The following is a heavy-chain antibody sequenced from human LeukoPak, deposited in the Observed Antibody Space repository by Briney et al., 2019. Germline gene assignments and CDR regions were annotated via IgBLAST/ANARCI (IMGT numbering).Heavy chain of an antibody. J-gene: IGHJ4*02. Sequence: SETLSLTCTVSGYSISSGYYWGWIRQPPGKGLEWIGSIYHSGSTYYNPSLKSRVTISVDTSKNQFSLKLSSVTAADTAVYYCARTVTTFGYFDYWGQGTLVTVSS. D-gene: IGHD4-17*01. CDR3: ARTVTTFGYFDY. CDR2: IYHSGST. V-gene: IGHV4-38-2*02. CDR1: GYSISSGYY.